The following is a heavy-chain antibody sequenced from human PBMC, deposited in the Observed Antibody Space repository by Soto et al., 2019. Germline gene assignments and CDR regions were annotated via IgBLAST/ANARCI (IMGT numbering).Heavy chain of an antibody. CDR3: ARQRGLGKWYFDF. D-gene: IGHD1-26*01. V-gene: IGHV4-39*01. Sequence: QPQLQESGPGLVKPSETLSLTCAVSGDSITGENWWTWVRQPPGKGPEWIGSINYGGTTYYNPSLKSRVTMSVDTSKIQFFLKLSSVTAADTTVFYCARQRGLGKWYFDFWGQGTLVTVSS. J-gene: IGHJ4*02. CDR2: INYGGTT. CDR1: GDSITGENW.